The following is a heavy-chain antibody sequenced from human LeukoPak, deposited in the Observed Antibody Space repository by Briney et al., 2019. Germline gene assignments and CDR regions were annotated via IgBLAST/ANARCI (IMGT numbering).Heavy chain of an antibody. CDR1: GFIFSSYS. V-gene: IGHV3-23*01. CDR2: INGIGGST. CDR3: AQPARTDYADY. Sequence: PGGSLRLSCVGSGFIFSSYSMNWVRQAPGKGLEWVSSINGIGGSTYYADSVKGRFTISRDNSKNTLYLQMNSLRAEDTAVYYCAQPARTDYADYWGQGTLVTVSS. J-gene: IGHJ4*02. D-gene: IGHD1-14*01.